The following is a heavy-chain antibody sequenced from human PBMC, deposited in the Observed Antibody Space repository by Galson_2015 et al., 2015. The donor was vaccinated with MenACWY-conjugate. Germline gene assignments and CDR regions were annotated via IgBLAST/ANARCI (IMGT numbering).Heavy chain of an antibody. CDR1: GFSFNAYS. CDR3: ARGSKTYPAYCCGDCYH. D-gene: IGHD2-21*02. V-gene: IGHV3-48*02. CDR2: IGTKDTEM. J-gene: IGHJ5*02. Sequence: SLRLSCAASGFSFNAYSMNWVRQAPGKGLEWVSWIGTKDTEMQYMDSVKGRFSISRDNAKNSLYLEMNSLRDEDTAVYYCARGSKTYPAYCCGDCYHWGRGTLVTVSS.